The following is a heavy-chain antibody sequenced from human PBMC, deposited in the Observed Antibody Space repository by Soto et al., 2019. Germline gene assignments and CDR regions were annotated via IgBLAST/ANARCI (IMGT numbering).Heavy chain of an antibody. CDR1: GFTFSSYA. Sequence: GGSLRLSCAASGFTFSSYAMHWVRQAPGKGLEWVSRINSDGSSSNYADSVKGRVTIYRDNAKNTLFLLMISLRAEDSAVYYCARGPSYHDNGDYPIDYWGQGTPVTVSS. CDR2: INSDGSSS. J-gene: IGHJ4*02. CDR3: ARGPSYHDNGDYPIDY. V-gene: IGHV3-74*01. D-gene: IGHD3-22*01.